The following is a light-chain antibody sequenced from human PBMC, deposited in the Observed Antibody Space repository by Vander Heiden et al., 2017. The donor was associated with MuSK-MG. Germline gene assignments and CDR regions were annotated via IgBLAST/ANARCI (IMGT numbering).Light chain of an antibody. J-gene: IGLJ2*01. Sequence: QSALTQPASVSGSPGQSLTISCTGTRSDVGGYNYVSWYQQHPGKAPKLMIYDVSNRPSGVSNRFSGSKSGNTASLTISGLQAEDEADYYCSSYTSSSILWVFGGGTKLTVL. V-gene: IGLV2-14*01. CDR3: SSYTSSSILWV. CDR1: RSDVGGYNY. CDR2: DVS.